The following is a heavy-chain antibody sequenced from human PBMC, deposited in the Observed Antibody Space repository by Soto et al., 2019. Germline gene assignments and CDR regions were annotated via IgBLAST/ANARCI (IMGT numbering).Heavy chain of an antibody. D-gene: IGHD3-22*01. V-gene: IGHV4-61*01. CDR1: GGSVSSGSYY. J-gene: IGHJ3*02. CDR2: IYYSGST. Sequence: QVQLQESGPGLVKPSETLSLTCTVSGGSVSSGSYYWSWIRQPPGKGLEWIGYIYYSGSTNYNPSLNSRVTISVDTSKNHYSLKLSSVTVADKAVYYRARDSYDSSVFVSLGIWCQGTMVTASS. CDR3: ARDSYDSSVFVSLGI.